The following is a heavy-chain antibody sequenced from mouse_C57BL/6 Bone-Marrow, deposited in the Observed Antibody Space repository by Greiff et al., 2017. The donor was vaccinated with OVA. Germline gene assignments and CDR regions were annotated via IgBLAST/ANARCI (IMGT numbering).Heavy chain of an antibody. CDR1: GYTFTDYY. Sequence: EVQVVESGPVLVKPGASVKMSCKASGYTFTDYYMNWVKQSHGKSLEWIGVINPYNGGTSYNQKFKGKATLTVDKSSSTAYMELNSLTSEDSAVYYCAYYYGSSYPFAYWGQGTLVTVSA. J-gene: IGHJ3*01. CDR2: INPYNGGT. D-gene: IGHD1-1*01. CDR3: AYYYGSSYPFAY. V-gene: IGHV1-19*01.